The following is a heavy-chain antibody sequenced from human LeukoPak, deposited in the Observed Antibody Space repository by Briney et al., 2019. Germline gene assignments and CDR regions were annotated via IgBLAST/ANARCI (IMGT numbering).Heavy chain of an antibody. Sequence: GGSLRLSCAASGFPFSGYVMHWVRQAPGKGLEWVALIANDGGEKYYADSVKGRFTISRDNSKNTLYLQMNSLRAEDTAMFYCARARGDSSPASRYFDYWGQGALVTVSS. CDR2: IANDGGEK. CDR3: ARARGDSSPASRYFDY. D-gene: IGHD5-18*01. J-gene: IGHJ4*02. V-gene: IGHV3-30*19. CDR1: GFPFSGYV.